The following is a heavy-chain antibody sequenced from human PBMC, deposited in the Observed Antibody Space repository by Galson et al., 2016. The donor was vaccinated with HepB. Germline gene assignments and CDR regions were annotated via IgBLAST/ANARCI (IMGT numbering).Heavy chain of an antibody. CDR1: GYSFSNYW. J-gene: IGHJ6*02. CDR3: ARKGNFDTLYYGLDV. CDR2: IYSGDSDT. D-gene: IGHD3-22*01. Sequence: QSGAEVKKPGESLRISCKTSGYSFSNYWIAWVRQMPGNGLEWMGIIYSGDSDTRYSPSFQGQVTISADKSIRTSYLQWTRLKASDTAMYYCARKGNFDTLYYGLDVWGQGTTVTVSS. V-gene: IGHV5-51*01.